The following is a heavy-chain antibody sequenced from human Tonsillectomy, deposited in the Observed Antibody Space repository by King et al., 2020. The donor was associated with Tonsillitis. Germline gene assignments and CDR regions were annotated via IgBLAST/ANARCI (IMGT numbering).Heavy chain of an antibody. CDR1: GFTFDDYA. J-gene: IGHJ6*04. CDR3: AKDNSSSWVRMDV. CDR2: ISGNSGSR. V-gene: IGHV3-9*01. Sequence: VQLVESGGGLVQPGRSLRLSCAASGFTFDDYAMHWVRQAPGKGLEWVSVISGNSGSRGYADYVKGRFTISRDNAKNSLYLQMNSLRAEDTAFYYCAKDNSSSWVRMDVWGKGTTVTVSS. D-gene: IGHD6-13*01.